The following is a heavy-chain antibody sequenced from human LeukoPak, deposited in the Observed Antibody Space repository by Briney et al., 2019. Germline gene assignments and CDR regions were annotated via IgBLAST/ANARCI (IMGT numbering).Heavy chain of an antibody. CDR3: ARGYYDSSGYYFGYYYYYMDV. CDR2: INHSGST. Sequence: SDTLSLTRALYGGSFSVYYWSWTRHPPGKGLEWSGEINHSGSTNYNPSLKSRVTISVDTSKNQFSLKLSSVTAADTAVYYCARGYYDSSGYYFGYYYYYMDVWGKRTTVTVSS. J-gene: IGHJ6*03. V-gene: IGHV4-34*01. D-gene: IGHD3-22*01. CDR1: GGSFSVYY.